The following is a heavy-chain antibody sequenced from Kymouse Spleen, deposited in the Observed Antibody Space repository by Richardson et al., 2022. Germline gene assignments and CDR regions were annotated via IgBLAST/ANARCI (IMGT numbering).Heavy chain of an antibody. CDR3: AKDRSGSYPFDY. V-gene: IGHV3-30*18. J-gene: IGHJ4*02. CDR2: ISYDGSNK. D-gene: IGHD1-26*01. Sequence: QVQLVESGGGVVQPGRSLRLSCAASGFTFSSYGMHWVRQAPGKGLEWVAVISYDGSNKYYADSVKGRFTISRDNSKNTLYLQMNSLRAEDTAVYYCAKDRSGSYPFDYWGQGTLVTVSS. CDR1: GFTFSSYG.